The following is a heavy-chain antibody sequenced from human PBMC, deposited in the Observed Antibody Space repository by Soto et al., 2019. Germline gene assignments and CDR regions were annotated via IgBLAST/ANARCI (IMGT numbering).Heavy chain of an antibody. J-gene: IGHJ6*01. V-gene: IGHV1-18*01. CDR2: ISAYNGNT. Sequence: QVQLVQSGGEVKKPGASVKVSCKTSGYSFTTYGISWVRQAPGQGLEWMGWISAYNGNTNYAQKLQDRVTMTTDTSTSTAYMKLRSLRSDDTAVYYCAREGPAPYYPSGMGVWGQGSTVTVSS. CDR1: GYSFTTYG. CDR3: AREGPAPYYPSGMGV.